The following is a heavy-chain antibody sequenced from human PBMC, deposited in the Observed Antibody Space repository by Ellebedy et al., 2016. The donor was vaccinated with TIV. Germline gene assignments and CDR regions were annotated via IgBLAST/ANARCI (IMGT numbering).Heavy chain of an antibody. CDR1: GGSISSGGYY. CDR2: IYYSGIT. CDR3: ARRITMVRGVRGDAFDI. J-gene: IGHJ3*02. Sequence: SETLSLTCTVSGGSISSGGYYWSWIRQHPGKGLEWIGYIYYSGITYYNPSLKSRVTISVDTSKNQFSLKLSSVTAADTDVYYCARRITMVRGVRGDAFDIWGQGTMVTVSS. V-gene: IGHV4-31*03. D-gene: IGHD3-10*01.